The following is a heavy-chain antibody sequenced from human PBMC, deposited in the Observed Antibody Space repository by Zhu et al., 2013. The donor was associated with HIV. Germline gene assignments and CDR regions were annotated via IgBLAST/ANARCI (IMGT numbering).Heavy chain of an antibody. D-gene: IGHD3-9*01. CDR1: GYTLTELS. J-gene: IGHJ5*02. CDR2: FDPEDGET. V-gene: IGHV1-24*01. Sequence: QVQLVQSGAEVKKPGASVKVSCKVSGYTLTELSMHWVRQAPGKGLEWMGGFDPEDGETIYAQKFQGRVTMTEDTSTDTAYMELSSLRSEDTAVYYCATGGRHDILTGYYFQVGGIRNWFDPWGREPWSPSPQ. CDR3: ATGGRHDILTGYYFQVGGIRNWFDP.